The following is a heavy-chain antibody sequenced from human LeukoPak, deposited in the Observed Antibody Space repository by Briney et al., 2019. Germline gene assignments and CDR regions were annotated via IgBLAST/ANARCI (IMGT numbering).Heavy chain of an antibody. V-gene: IGHV3-66*01. CDR1: GFTVSSNY. J-gene: IGHJ4*02. CDR3: ARENEAASGDYYFDY. CDR2: LYSGGST. Sequence: GGSLRLSCAASGFTVSSNYMSWVRQAPGKGLEWVSVLYSGGSTYYADSVKGRFTISRDNSKNTLYLQMNSLRAEGTAIYYCARENEAASGDYYFDYWGQGTLVTVSS. D-gene: IGHD2-21*01.